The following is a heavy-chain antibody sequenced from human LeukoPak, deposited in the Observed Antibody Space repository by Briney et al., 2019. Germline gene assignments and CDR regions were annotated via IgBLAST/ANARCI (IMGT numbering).Heavy chain of an antibody. Sequence: QPGGSLRLSCAASGFTFSSYSMNWVRQAPGKGLEWVSYISSSSSTIYYADSVKGRFTISRHNAKNSLYLQMNSLRAEDTAVYYCARVPPYCTNGVCYTTLDYWGQGTLVTVSS. CDR2: ISSSSSTI. V-gene: IGHV3-48*01. CDR1: GFTFSSYS. D-gene: IGHD2-8*01. J-gene: IGHJ4*02. CDR3: ARVPPYCTNGVCYTTLDY.